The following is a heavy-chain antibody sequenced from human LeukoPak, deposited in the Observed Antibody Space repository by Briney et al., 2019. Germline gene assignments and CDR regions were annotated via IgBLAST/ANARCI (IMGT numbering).Heavy chain of an antibody. CDR3: ARGMSSSWKFDY. CDR1: GSTFSSYS. Sequence: GGSLRLSCAASGSTFSSYSMNWVRQAPGKGLEWVSSISSSSSYIYYADSVKGRFTISRDNAKNSLYLQMNSLRAEDTAVYYCARGMSSSWKFDYWGQGTLVTVSS. J-gene: IGHJ4*02. V-gene: IGHV3-21*01. CDR2: ISSSSSYI. D-gene: IGHD6-13*01.